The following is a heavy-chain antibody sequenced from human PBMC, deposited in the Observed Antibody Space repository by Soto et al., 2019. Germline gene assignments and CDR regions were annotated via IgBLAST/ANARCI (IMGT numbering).Heavy chain of an antibody. CDR2: ISSSSSII. V-gene: IGHV3-48*02. D-gene: IGHD2-15*01. CDR3: ARRSCSGGNCYFDY. J-gene: IGHJ4*02. CDR1: GFTFSSYS. Sequence: EVQLVESGGGLVQPGGSLRLSCAASGFTFSSYSMNWVRQAPGKGLEWVSYISSSSSIIYYADSVKGRFIISRDNAKNSLYLQMNSLRDDETAVYYCARRSCSGGNCYFDYWGQGTLVTVSS.